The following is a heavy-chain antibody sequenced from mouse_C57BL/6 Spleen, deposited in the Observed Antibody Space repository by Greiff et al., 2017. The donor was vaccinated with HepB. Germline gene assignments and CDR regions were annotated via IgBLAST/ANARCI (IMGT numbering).Heavy chain of an antibody. CDR3: ARKGYYYGSSPYWYFDV. Sequence: VHLVESGPGLVAPSQSLSITCTVSGFSLTSYAISWVRQPPGKGLEWLGVIWTGGCTNYNSALKSRLSISKDNSKSQVFLKMNSLQTDDTARYYCARKGYYYGSSPYWYFDVWGTGTTVTVSS. CDR1: GFSLTSYA. J-gene: IGHJ1*03. CDR2: IWTGGCT. D-gene: IGHD1-1*01. V-gene: IGHV2-9-1*01.